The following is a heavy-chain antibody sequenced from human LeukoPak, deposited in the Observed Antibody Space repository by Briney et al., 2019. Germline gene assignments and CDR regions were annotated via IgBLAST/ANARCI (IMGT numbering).Heavy chain of an antibody. CDR3: ARGITLDY. J-gene: IGHJ4*02. V-gene: IGHV1-18*04. D-gene: IGHD3-16*01. CDR2: ISAYNGDT. Sequence: ASVKVSCKASGYTFTGYYMHWVRQAPGQGLEWMGWISAYNGDTNYAQKLQGRVTMTTDTSTSTAYMELRSLRSDDTAVYYCARGITLDYWGQGPLVTVSS. CDR1: GYTFTGYY.